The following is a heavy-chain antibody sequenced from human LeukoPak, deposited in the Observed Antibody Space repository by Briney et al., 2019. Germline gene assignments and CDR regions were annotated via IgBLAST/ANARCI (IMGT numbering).Heavy chain of an antibody. Sequence: ASAKVSCTASGYTFTSYYMHWVRQAPGQGLEWMGWINPNSGGTNYAQKFQGRVTMTRDTSISTAYMELSRLRSDDTAVYYCARDPLRSGSYLDYWGQGTLVTVSS. V-gene: IGHV1-2*02. J-gene: IGHJ4*02. CDR1: GYTFTSYY. D-gene: IGHD3-10*01. CDR2: INPNSGGT. CDR3: ARDPLRSGSYLDY.